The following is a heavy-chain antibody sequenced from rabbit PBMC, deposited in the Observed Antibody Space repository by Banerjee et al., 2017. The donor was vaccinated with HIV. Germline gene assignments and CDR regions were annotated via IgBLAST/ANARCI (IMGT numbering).Heavy chain of an antibody. CDR3: ARDPAGGGNYYTL. CDR1: GFSFTNKYV. V-gene: IGHV1S45*01. D-gene: IGHD8-1*01. CDR2: IYTGSSGAT. J-gene: IGHJ4*01. Sequence: QEQLEESGGDLVKPEGSLTLTCTASGFSFTNKYVMCWVRQAPGKGLEWIACIYTGSSGATYYASWTKGRFTISRTSSTTVDLKMTSLTAADTATYFCARDPAGGGNYYTLWGPGTLVPS.